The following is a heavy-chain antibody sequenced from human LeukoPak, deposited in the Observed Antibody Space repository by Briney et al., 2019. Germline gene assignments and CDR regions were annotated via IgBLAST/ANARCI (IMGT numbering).Heavy chain of an antibody. V-gene: IGHV1-2*04. CDR1: GYTFTGYY. CDR2: INPNSGGT. D-gene: IGHD3-10*01. CDR3: ARIGSGSYYTLGY. Sequence: ASVKVSCKASGYTFTGYYMRWVRQAPGQGLEWMGWINPNSGGTNYAQKFQGWVTMTRDTSISTAYMELSRLRSDDTAVYYCARIGSGSYYTLGYWGQGTLVTVSS. J-gene: IGHJ4*02.